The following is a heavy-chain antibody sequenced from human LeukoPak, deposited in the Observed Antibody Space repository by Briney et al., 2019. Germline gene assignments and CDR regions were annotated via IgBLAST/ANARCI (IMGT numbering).Heavy chain of an antibody. CDR2: IYYSGST. V-gene: IGHV4-31*03. CDR3: ARRVIGPSYYFDY. Sequence: ASRTLSLTCTVSGGSISSGDYYWTWIRQHPGKGLEWIGYIYYSGSTYYNPSLKSRVTISVDTSKNQFSLKLSSVTAADTAVYYCARRVIGPSYYFDYWGQGTLVTVSS. J-gene: IGHJ4*02. CDR1: GGSISSGDYY. D-gene: IGHD2-21*01.